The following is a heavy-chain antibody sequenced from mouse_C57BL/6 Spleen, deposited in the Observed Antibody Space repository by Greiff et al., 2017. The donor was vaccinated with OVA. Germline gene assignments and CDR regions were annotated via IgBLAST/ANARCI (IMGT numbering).Heavy chain of an antibody. Sequence: QVQLKQSGAELVRPGASVTLSCKASGYTFTDYEMHWVKQTPVHGLEWIGAIDPETGGTAYNQKFKGKATLTADKSSSTAYLELRSLTSEDSAVYYWTRERETTVVPFADWGQGTLVTVSA. CDR3: TRERETTVVPFAD. CDR1: GYTFTDYE. J-gene: IGHJ3*01. CDR2: IDPETGGT. V-gene: IGHV1-15*01. D-gene: IGHD1-1*01.